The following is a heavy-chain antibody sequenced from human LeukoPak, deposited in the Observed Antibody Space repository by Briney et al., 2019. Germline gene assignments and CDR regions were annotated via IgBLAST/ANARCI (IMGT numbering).Heavy chain of an antibody. CDR3: ARDVVVVPAAHNWFDP. D-gene: IGHD2-2*01. V-gene: IGHV1-18*01. CDR2: ISVYNGNT. CDR1: GYTFTNYG. Sequence: ASVNVSCKASGYTFTNYGITWVRQAPGQGLEWMGWISVYNGNTNYVQKLQGRVTMTTDTSTSTAYMELRSLRSDDTAVYYCARDVVVVPAAHNWFDPWGQGTLVTVSS. J-gene: IGHJ5*02.